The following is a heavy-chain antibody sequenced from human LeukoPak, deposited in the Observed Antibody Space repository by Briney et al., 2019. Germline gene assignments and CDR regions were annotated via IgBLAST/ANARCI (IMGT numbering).Heavy chain of an antibody. CDR3: AKGDTVAGTFDY. D-gene: IGHD6-19*01. CDR2: IYHSGST. CDR1: GGSISSGGYS. V-gene: IGHV4-30-2*01. Sequence: SETLSLTCAVSGGSISSGGYSWSWIRQPPGKGLEWIGYIYHSGSTYYNPSLKSRVTISVDRSKHQFSLKLSSVTAADTAVYYCAKGDTVAGTFDYWGQGTLVTVSS. J-gene: IGHJ4*02.